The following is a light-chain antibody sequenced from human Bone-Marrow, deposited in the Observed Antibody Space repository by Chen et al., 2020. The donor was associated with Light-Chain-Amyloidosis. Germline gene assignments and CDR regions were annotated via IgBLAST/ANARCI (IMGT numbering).Light chain of an antibody. CDR2: WAS. CDR1: QSVLYSSNNKNY. J-gene: IGKJ2*01. V-gene: IGKV4-1*01. CDR3: QQYYSLYT. Sequence: DIVITQSPDSLAASLGERATINCKSSQSVLYSSNNKNYLAWYQQKPGQPPKLLIYWASTRESGVPDRFSGSGSGTDFTLTISSLQAEDVAVYYCQQYYSLYTFGQGTKLEIK.